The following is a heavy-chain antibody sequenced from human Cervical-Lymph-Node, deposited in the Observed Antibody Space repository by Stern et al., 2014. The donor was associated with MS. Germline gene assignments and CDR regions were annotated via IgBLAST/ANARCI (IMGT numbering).Heavy chain of an antibody. D-gene: IGHD3-10*01. CDR2: IIPIFGTA. Sequence: QVQLVESGAEVKKPGSSVKVSCKISGDTFNTYPISWVRQAPGQGLEGMGGIIPIFGTADYAQKCQDRVVITAAASTSTAYMELSSLRSDDTAVYYCARASLLVRRFGYYYYGMDVWGQGTTVTVSS. J-gene: IGHJ6*02. CDR1: GDTFNTYP. CDR3: ARASLLVRRFGYYYYGMDV. V-gene: IGHV1-69*01.